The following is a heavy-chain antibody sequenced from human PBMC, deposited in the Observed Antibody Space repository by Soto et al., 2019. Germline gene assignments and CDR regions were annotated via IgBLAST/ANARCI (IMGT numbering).Heavy chain of an antibody. Sequence: QVQLVESGGGVVQPGTSLRLSCAASGFTFSNYGMPWVRQAPGKGLDCVASISSDGSSKYYADSVKGRLTISRDNSKHTRNLEMNSLRVEDTAVYYWAKVVEQQLVRCGLDCWGQGTLVTVSS. J-gene: IGHJ4*02. D-gene: IGHD6-13*01. CDR1: GFTFSNYG. CDR3: AKVVEQQLVRCGLDC. CDR2: ISSDGSSK. V-gene: IGHV3-30*18.